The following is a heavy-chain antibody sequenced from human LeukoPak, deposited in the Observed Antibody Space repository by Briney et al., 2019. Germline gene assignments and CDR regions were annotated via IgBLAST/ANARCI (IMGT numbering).Heavy chain of an antibody. CDR2: IRSKAYGGTT. D-gene: IGHD2/OR15-2a*01. V-gene: IGHV3-49*04. CDR3: TRGPILLWIHNGMDV. CDR1: GFIFGDHA. Sequence: GGSLRLSCFASGFIFGDHAMSWVRQAPGKGLEWVGFIRSKAYGGTTEYAASVERRFTISKDDSRGIAYLQMSSLKTEDTAFYYCTRGPILLWIHNGMDVWGQGTTVTVSS. J-gene: IGHJ6*02.